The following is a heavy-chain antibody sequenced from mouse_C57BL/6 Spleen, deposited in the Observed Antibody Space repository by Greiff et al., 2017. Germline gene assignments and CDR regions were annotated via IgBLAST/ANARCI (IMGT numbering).Heavy chain of an antibody. CDR3: ATLTRGFAN. J-gene: IGHJ3*01. D-gene: IGHD3-1*01. CDR2: IDPSDSYT. V-gene: IGHV1-69*01. Sequence: QFQLQQPGAELVMPGASVKLSCKASGYTFTSYWMHWVKQRPGQGLEWIGEIDPSDSYTNYNQKFKGKSTLTVDKSSSTAYMQLSSLTSEDSAVYYCATLTRGFANWGQGTLVTVSA. CDR1: GYTFTSYW.